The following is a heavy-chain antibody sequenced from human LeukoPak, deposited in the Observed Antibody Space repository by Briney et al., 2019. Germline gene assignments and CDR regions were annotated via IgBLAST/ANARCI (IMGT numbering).Heavy chain of an antibody. D-gene: IGHD2-21*01. CDR1: GFTLDDYA. CDR2: IRYDGSNK. V-gene: IGHV3-30*02. J-gene: IGHJ4*02. Sequence: GRSLRLSCAASGFTLDDYAMHWVRQAPGKGLEWVAFIRYDGSNKYYADSVKGRFTISRDISKNTLYLQMNSLRAEDTAVYYCAKEAYLLSWGQGTLVTVSS. CDR3: AKEAYLLS.